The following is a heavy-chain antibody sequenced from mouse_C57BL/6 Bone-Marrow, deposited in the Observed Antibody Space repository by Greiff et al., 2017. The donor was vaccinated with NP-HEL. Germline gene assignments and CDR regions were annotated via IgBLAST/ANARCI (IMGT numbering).Heavy chain of an antibody. CDR1: GYTFTDYY. Sequence: VQLQHSGPVLVKPGASVKMSCKASGYTFTDYYMNWVKQSHGKSLEWIGVINPYNGDTSYNQKFKGKATLTVDKSSSTAYMELNSLTYEDCEVNYSARITTVGVDYWGQGTTLTGSS. CDR3: ARITTVGVDY. D-gene: IGHD1-1*01. V-gene: IGHV1-19*01. CDR2: INPYNGDT. J-gene: IGHJ2*01.